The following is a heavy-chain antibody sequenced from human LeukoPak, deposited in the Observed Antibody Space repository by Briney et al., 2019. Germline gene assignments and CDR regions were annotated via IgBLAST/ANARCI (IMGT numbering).Heavy chain of an antibody. CDR3: AREGVGANGRFDY. D-gene: IGHD1-26*01. J-gene: IGHJ4*02. Sequence: GASVKVSCKASGYTFTSYDINWVRQATGQGLEWMGWMNPNSGNTGYAQKFQGRVTMTRDTSISTAYMELSRLRSDDTAVYYCAREGVGANGRFDYWGQGTLVTVSS. V-gene: IGHV1-8*01. CDR2: MNPNSGNT. CDR1: GYTFTSYD.